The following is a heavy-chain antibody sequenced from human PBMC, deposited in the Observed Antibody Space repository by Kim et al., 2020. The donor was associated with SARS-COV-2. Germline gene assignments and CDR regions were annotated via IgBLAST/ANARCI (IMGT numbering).Heavy chain of an antibody. V-gene: IGHV4-59*01. D-gene: IGHD3-22*01. CDR1: GGSISSYY. J-gene: IGHJ6*03. Sequence: SETLSLTCTVSGGSISSYYWSWIRQPPGKGLEWIGYIYYSGSTNYNPSLKSRVTISVDTSKNQFSLKLSSVTAADTAVYYCARSPRYYYDSSGPDNYYYYYMDVWGKGTTVTVSS. CDR3: ARSPRYYYDSSGPDNYYYYYMDV. CDR2: IYYSGST.